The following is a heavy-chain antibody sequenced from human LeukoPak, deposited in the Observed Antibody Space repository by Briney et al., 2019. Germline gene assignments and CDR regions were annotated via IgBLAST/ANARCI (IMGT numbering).Heavy chain of an antibody. CDR1: GGSISSRSYY. J-gene: IGHJ4*02. D-gene: IGHD3-22*01. CDR2: IYYSGST. CDR3: ARQVADYYDSSGYPLG. Sequence: KTSETLSLTCTVSGGSISSRSYYWGWIRQPPGKGLEWIGSIYYSGSTYYNPSLKSRVTISVDTSKNQFSLKLSSVTAADTAVYYCARQVADYYDSSGYPLGWGQGTLVTVSS. V-gene: IGHV4-39*01.